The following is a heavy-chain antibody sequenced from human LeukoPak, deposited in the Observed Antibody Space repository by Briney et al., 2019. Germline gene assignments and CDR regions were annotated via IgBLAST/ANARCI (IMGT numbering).Heavy chain of an antibody. CDR2: IRYDGSNK. V-gene: IGHV3-30*02. CDR3: ARDKCGGDCYSQDFDY. D-gene: IGHD2-21*02. J-gene: IGHJ4*02. Sequence: PGGSLRLSCAASGFTFSSYGMHWVRQAPGKGLEWVAFIRYDGSNKYYADSVKGRFTISRDNSKNTLYLQMNSLRAEDTAVYYCARDKCGGDCYSQDFDYWGQGTLVTVSS. CDR1: GFTFSSYG.